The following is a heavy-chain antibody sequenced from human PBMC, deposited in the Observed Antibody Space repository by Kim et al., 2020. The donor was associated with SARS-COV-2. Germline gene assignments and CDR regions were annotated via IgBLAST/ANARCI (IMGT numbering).Heavy chain of an antibody. Sequence: GGSLRLSCAASGITLTNNHMNWVRQAPGKGLEWVSVIYGGGTIDYADSVKDRFTISRDTSKNTVYLEMNSLRAEDTAVYYCASDIKFDGFAFFDLWGRGTLVIVSS. CDR2: IYGGGTI. D-gene: IGHD3-10*01. CDR1: GITLTNNH. CDR3: ASDIKFDGFAFFDL. V-gene: IGHV3-66*01. J-gene: IGHJ2*01.